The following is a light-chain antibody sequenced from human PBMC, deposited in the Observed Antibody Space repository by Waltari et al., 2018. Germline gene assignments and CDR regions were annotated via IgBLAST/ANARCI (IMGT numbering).Light chain of an antibody. Sequence: SYELTQPLSVSVALGQTARIPCGENNIGSKNVNWYKQKPGQAPVLVIYRDSKRPSAIPERVSGSNSGNTATLTISRAQAGDEADYYCQVWDSSAVVFGGGTNLIVL. J-gene: IGLJ2*01. CDR3: QVWDSSAVV. CDR2: RDS. CDR1: NIGSKN. V-gene: IGLV3-9*01.